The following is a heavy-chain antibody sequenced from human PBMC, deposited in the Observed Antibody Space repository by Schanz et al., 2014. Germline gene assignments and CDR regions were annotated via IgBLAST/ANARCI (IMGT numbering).Heavy chain of an antibody. Sequence: QVQLVQSGAEVKKPGSSVKVSCKASGDTFRSYTINWVRQAPGQGLEWMGVTNPNGGAEFAQKFQGRISMTRDTSTTTFYMELSSLTSADPAVCFWARDVGRPGHFWYFDLWGRGTLVTVSS. V-gene: IGHV1-2*02. CDR1: GDTFRSYT. CDR2: TNPNGGA. D-gene: IGHD1-1*01. J-gene: IGHJ2*01. CDR3: ARDVGRPGHFWYFDL.